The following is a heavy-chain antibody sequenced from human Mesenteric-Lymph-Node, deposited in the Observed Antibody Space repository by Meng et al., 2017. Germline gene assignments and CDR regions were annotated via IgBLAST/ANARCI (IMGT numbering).Heavy chain of an antibody. Sequence: GESLKISCKASGYIFANYWIGWVRQMPGKRLEWMGIIYPANSDNKYSPSFEGQVLITADKSINTAYLQLSGLKTSDTAIYYCARPRDDYFYDSSGYFGAFEVWGQGTMVTVSS. V-gene: IGHV5-51*01. CDR1: GYIFANYW. CDR3: ARPRDDYFYDSSGYFGAFEV. J-gene: IGHJ3*01. CDR2: IYPANSDN. D-gene: IGHD3-22*01.